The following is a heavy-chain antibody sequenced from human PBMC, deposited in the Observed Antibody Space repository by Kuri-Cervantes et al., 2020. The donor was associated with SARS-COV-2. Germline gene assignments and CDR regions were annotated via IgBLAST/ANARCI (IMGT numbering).Heavy chain of an antibody. CDR1: GGSISSSSYY. D-gene: IGHD4-23*01. V-gene: IGHV4-39*07. Sequence: SETLSLTCTVSGGSISSSSYYWGWIRQPPGKGLEWIGSIYHSGSTNYNPSLKSRVTISVDTSKNQFSLKLSSVTAADTAVYYCASFDYGGNSVFDYWGQGTLVTVSS. CDR2: IYHSGST. CDR3: ASFDYGGNSVFDY. J-gene: IGHJ4*02.